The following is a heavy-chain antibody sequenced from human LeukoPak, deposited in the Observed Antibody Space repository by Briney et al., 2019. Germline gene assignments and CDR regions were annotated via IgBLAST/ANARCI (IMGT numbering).Heavy chain of an antibody. CDR1: GGSISSYY. D-gene: IGHD3-22*01. CDR2: IYYSGST. J-gene: IGHJ4*02. V-gene: IGHV4-59*08. CDR3: ARHGWDDSRGYYLDY. Sequence: SETLSLTCTVSGGSISSYYWSWIRQPPGKGLEWIGYIYYSGSTNYNPSLKSRVTISVDTSKNQFSLKLSSVTAADTAVYYCARHGWDDSRGYYLDYWGQGTLVTVSS.